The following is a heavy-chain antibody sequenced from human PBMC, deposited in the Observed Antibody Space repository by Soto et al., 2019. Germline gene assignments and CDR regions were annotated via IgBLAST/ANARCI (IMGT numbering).Heavy chain of an antibody. V-gene: IGHV1-2*02. Sequence: QLHLVQSGAVVKKPGASVTVSCSASGYPVTAYYMHWVRQAPGRGLEWMGGINPATGAAKYTQTVPGRVPMTRDTSTSTVFVELSGLTSEDTAVFYCARGGGVGVAGSAAFDMWGQGTLVTVSS. D-gene: IGHD3-3*01. CDR3: ARGGGVGVAGSAAFDM. J-gene: IGHJ3*02. CDR2: INPATGAA. CDR1: GYPVTAYY.